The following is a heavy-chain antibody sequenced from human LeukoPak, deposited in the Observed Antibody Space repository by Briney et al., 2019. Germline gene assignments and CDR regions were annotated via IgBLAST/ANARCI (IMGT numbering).Heavy chain of an antibody. J-gene: IGHJ4*02. CDR3: TKDPEVGATTAFDY. CDR1: GFTFSSYA. V-gene: IGHV3-23*01. D-gene: IGHD1-26*01. CDR2: ISGSGGST. Sequence: EGSLRLSCAASGFTFSSYAMSWVRQAPGKGLEWVSAISGSGGSTYYADSVKGRFTISRDNSKNTLYLQMNSLRAEDTAVYYCTKDPEVGATTAFDYWGQGTLVTVSS.